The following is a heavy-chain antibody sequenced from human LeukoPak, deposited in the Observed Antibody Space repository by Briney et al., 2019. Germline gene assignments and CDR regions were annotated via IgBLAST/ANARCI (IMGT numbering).Heavy chain of an antibody. Sequence: GGSLRLSCAASGFTFTSYAMSWVRQAPGKGLEWVSAISGSGGSTYYADSVKGRFTISRDNAKNSLYLHMNSLRAEDTAVYYCAREGRLLWFGELSDYYYGMDVWGQGTTVTVSS. CDR3: AREGRLLWFGELSDYYYGMDV. CDR2: ISGSGGST. J-gene: IGHJ6*02. D-gene: IGHD3-10*01. CDR1: GFTFTSYA. V-gene: IGHV3-23*01.